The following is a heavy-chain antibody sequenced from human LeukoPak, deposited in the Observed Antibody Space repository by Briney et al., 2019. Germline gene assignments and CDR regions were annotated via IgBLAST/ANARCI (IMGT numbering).Heavy chain of an antibody. CDR2: INHSGST. J-gene: IGHJ3*02. CDR3: ARTVVTTTSAFDI. D-gene: IGHD2-21*02. V-gene: IGHV4-34*01. Sequence: SETLSLTCAVYGGSFSGYYWSWIRQPPGKGLEWIGEINHSGSTNYNPSLKSRVTISVDTSKNQFSLRVSSVTAADTALYYCARTVVTTTSAFDIWGQGTMVTVSS. CDR1: GGSFSGYY.